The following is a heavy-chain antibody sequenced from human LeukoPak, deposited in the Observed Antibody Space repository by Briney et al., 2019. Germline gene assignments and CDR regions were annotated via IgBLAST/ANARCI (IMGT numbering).Heavy chain of an antibody. Sequence: GGSLRLSCAASGFTFSSYAMHWVRQAPGKGLEWVAVISYDGSNKYYADSVKGRFTISRDNSKNTLYLQMNSLRAEDTAVYYCAREMGVLMVYAMFYWGQGTLVTVSS. CDR2: ISYDGSNK. CDR1: GFTFSSYA. V-gene: IGHV3-30*04. CDR3: AREMGVLMVYAMFY. J-gene: IGHJ4*02. D-gene: IGHD2-8*01.